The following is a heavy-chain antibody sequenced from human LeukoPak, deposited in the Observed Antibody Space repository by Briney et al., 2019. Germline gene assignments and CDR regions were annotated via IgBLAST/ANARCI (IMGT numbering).Heavy chain of an antibody. D-gene: IGHD2-2*01. Sequence: GGSLRLSCAASGFTISSYHMSWARQAPGKGLEWVSVLYTGGKTSYAGAVRGRFTVSRDNSKNTLSLEMNSLRAEDTAVYYCARDSTFDIWGQGTVVTVSS. CDR1: GFTISSYH. CDR2: LYTGGKT. V-gene: IGHV3-53*01. CDR3: ARDSTFDI. J-gene: IGHJ3*02.